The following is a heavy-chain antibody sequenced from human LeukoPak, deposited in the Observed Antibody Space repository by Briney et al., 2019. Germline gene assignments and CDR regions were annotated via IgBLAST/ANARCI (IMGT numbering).Heavy chain of an antibody. V-gene: IGHV4-34*01. CDR3: ARGPAYYYDSSGYYWNYYYYMDV. CDR2: INHSGST. D-gene: IGHD3-22*01. CDR1: GGSFSGYY. J-gene: IGHJ6*03. Sequence: PSETLSLTCAVYGGSFSGYYWSWIRQPPGQGLEWIGEINHSGSTNYNPSLKSRVTISVDTSKNQFSLKLSSVTAADTAVYYCARGPAYYYDSSGYYWNYYYYMDVWGKGTTVTVSS.